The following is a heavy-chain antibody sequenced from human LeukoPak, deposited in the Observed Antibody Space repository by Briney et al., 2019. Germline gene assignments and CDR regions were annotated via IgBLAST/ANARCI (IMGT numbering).Heavy chain of an antibody. CDR2: IYYSGST. Sequence: PSETLSLTCTVSGGSISSYYWSWIRQPPGKGLEWIGYIYYSGSTNYNPSLKSRVTISVDTSKNQFSLKLSSVTAADTAVYYCARGWAGRIMADWGQGTLVTVSS. CDR3: ARGWAGRIMAD. D-gene: IGHD6-19*01. CDR1: GGSISSYY. J-gene: IGHJ4*02. V-gene: IGHV4-59*01.